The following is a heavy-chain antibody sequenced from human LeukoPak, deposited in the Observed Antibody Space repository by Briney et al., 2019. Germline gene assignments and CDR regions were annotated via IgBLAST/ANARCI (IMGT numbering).Heavy chain of an antibody. J-gene: IGHJ5*02. CDR2: IYYSGNT. V-gene: IGHV4-39*01. D-gene: IGHD2-15*01. CDR3: ARHWDCSGGDCYSGLRYNWFDP. CDR1: GGSISSSSYY. Sequence: SETLSLTCTVSGGSISSSSYYWGWIRQPPGKGLEWIGIIYYSGNTYYNPSLKSRVTISVDTSKNQLSLKLSSVTAADTAVYYCARHWDCSGGDCYSGLRYNWFDPWGQGALVTVSS.